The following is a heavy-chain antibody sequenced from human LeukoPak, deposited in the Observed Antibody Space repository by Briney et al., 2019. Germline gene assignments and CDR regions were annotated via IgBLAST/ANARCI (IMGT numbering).Heavy chain of an antibody. V-gene: IGHV3-23*01. CDR2: ISGSGGST. CDR3: AKEGFDTNYLDY. D-gene: IGHD3-9*01. J-gene: IGHJ4*02. Sequence: GGSLRLSCAASGFTFSSYAISWVRQAPGEGLEWVSAISGSGGSTYYADSVKGRFTISRDSSKNTLYLQMDSLRAEDTAVYYCAKEGFDTNYLDYRGQGTLVTVSS. CDR1: GFTFSSYA.